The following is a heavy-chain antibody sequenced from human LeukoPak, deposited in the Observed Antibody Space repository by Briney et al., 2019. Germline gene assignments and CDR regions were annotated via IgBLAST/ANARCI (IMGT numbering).Heavy chain of an antibody. V-gene: IGHV4-34*01. CDR2: INHSGST. J-gene: IGHJ4*02. D-gene: IGHD6-13*01. CDR1: GGSFSGYY. CDR3: ASWAAAGDYFDY. Sequence: SETLSLTCAVYGGSFSGYYWSWIRQPPGKGQEWIGEINHSGSTNYNPSLKSRVTISVDTSKNQFSLKLSSVTAADTAVYYCASWAAAGDYFDYWGQGTLVTVSS.